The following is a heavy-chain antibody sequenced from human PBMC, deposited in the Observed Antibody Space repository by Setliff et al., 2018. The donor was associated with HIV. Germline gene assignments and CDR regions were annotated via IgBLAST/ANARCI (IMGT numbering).Heavy chain of an antibody. Sequence: PSETLSLTCAVYGGSFSDHNWSWIRQSPGRGLEWIGEINYSGGTTYHPSLRSRVTVSAATSKNQSSLKLTSVTAADTAVYFCARDPHYFDTSGHYSWFYFDYWGQGTLVTVSS. CDR2: INYSGGT. V-gene: IGHV4-34*01. CDR1: GGSFSDHN. CDR3: ARDPHYFDTSGHYSWFYFDY. D-gene: IGHD3-22*01. J-gene: IGHJ4*02.